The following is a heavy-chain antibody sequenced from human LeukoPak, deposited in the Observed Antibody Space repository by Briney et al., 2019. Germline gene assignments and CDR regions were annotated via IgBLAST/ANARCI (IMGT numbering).Heavy chain of an antibody. CDR3: APISRGIAVPGTEL. CDR1: GASISSNNW. V-gene: IGHV4-4*02. Sequence: PSETLSLTCAVSGASISSNNWWSWVRQPPGKGLEWIGEIYHSGSTNYTPSLKSRVTISIDKSKNQFSLKLSSVTAADTAVYYCAPISRGIAVPGTELWGQGTLVTVSS. CDR2: IYHSGST. J-gene: IGHJ4*02. D-gene: IGHD6-19*01.